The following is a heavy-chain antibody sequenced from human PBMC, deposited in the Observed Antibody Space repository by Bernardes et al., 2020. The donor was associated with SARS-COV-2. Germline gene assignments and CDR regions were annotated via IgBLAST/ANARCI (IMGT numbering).Heavy chain of an antibody. Sequence: SLRLSCAASGFTFRHYGIHWVRQAPGNGLEWVAVIWHAGNNKFYPDSVQGRFTISRDNSKHTLYLQMNSLRAEDTAVYYCARTATTPPPESGDWGQGTLVTVYS. D-gene: IGHD1-7*01. CDR1: GFTFRHYG. V-gene: IGHV3-33*08. CDR3: ARTATTPPPESGD. CDR2: IWHAGNNK. J-gene: IGHJ4*02.